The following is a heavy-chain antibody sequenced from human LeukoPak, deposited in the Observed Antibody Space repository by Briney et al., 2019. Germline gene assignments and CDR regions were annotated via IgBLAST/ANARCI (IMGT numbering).Heavy chain of an antibody. Sequence: ASVKVSCKASGYTFTSYYMHWVRQAPGQGLEWMGIINPSGGSTSYAQKFQGRITITADKSTSTAYMELSSLRSEDTAVYYCARDGETTVTTDSKNWFDPWGQGTLVTVSS. V-gene: IGHV1-46*01. CDR3: ARDGETTVTTDSKNWFDP. D-gene: IGHD4-17*01. J-gene: IGHJ5*02. CDR1: GYTFTSYY. CDR2: INPSGGST.